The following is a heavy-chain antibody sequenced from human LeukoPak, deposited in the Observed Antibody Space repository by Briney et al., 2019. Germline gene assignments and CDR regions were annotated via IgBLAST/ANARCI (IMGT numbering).Heavy chain of an antibody. D-gene: IGHD6-13*01. V-gene: IGHV3-33*06. J-gene: IGHJ4*02. Sequence: PGGSLRLSCAASGFKFSLYGMHWVRQAPGKGLDWVAVIWYDGSYIYYSDSVKGRFTISRDNSKNTLYLRMNSLRAEDTAVYYCAKIAQFTAATGTGLESWGQGTRVTVSP. CDR3: AKIAQFTAATGTGLES. CDR1: GFKFSLYG. CDR2: IWYDGSYI.